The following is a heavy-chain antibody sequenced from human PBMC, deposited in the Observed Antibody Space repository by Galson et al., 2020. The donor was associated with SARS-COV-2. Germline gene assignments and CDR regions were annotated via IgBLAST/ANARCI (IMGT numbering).Heavy chain of an antibody. CDR1: GGSISSSSYY. CDR3: ARQPVLRYFDWTSYYYGMDV. J-gene: IGHJ6*02. CDR2: IYYSGST. D-gene: IGHD3-9*01. Sequence: SQTLSLTCTVSGGSISSSSYYWGWIRQPPGKGLEWIGSIYYSGSTYYNPSLKSRVTISVDTSKNQFSLKLSSVTAADTAVYYCARQPVLRYFDWTSYYYGMDVWGQGTTVTVSS. V-gene: IGHV4-39*01.